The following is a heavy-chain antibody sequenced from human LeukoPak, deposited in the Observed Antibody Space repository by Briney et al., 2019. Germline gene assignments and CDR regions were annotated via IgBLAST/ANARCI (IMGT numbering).Heavy chain of an antibody. CDR2: IYHSGST. CDR1: GFTFSSYSM. CDR3: ARKDTAMAYFDY. J-gene: IGHJ4*02. V-gene: IGHV4-4*02. D-gene: IGHD5-18*01. Sequence: GSLRLSCAASGFTFSSYSMNWVRQPPGKGLEWIGEIYHSGSTNYNPSLKSRVTISVDKSKNQFSLKLSSVTAADTAVYYCARKDTAMAYFDYWGQGTLVTVSS.